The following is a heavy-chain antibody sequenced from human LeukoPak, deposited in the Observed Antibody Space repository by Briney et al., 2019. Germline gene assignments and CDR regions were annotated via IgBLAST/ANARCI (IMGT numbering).Heavy chain of an antibody. D-gene: IGHD3-10*01. J-gene: IGHJ4*02. CDR1: GFGFSNYW. V-gene: IGHV3-7*01. Sequence: PGGSLRLSCLGSGFGFSNYWMTWLRQASGEGLEWVANIKEEGSVIYYADSVKGRFTISRDNAKNSVYMQMTSLRVEDTALYYCATGRWFGEFAGSAFEDWGQGTLVTVSS. CDR3: ATGRWFGEFAGSAFED. CDR2: IKEEGSVI.